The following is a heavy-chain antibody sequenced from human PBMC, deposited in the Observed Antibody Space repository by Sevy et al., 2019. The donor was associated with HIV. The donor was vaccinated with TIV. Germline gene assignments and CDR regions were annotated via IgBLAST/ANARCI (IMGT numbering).Heavy chain of an antibody. J-gene: IGHJ6*02. Sequence: ASVKVSCKASGGTFSSYAISWVRQAPGQGLEWMGGIIPIFGTANYAQKFQGRVTITADESTSTAYMELSSLRSEDTAVYYCASIGESRASVVAARYYYGMDVWGQGTTVTVSS. CDR2: IIPIFGTA. D-gene: IGHD2-15*01. CDR1: GGTFSSYA. V-gene: IGHV1-69*13. CDR3: ASIGESRASVVAARYYYGMDV.